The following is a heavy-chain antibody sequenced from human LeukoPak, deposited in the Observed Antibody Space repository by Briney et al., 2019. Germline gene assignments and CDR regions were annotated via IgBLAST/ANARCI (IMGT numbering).Heavy chain of an antibody. D-gene: IGHD1-26*01. Sequence: ASETLSLTCTVSGGSISSYYWSWIRQPAGKGLEWIGRIYTSGSTNYNPSLKSRVTMSVDTSKNQFSLKLSSVTAADTAVYYCATSGSPGGFDHWGQGTLVTVSS. CDR1: GGSISSYY. V-gene: IGHV4-4*07. J-gene: IGHJ4*02. CDR2: IYTSGST. CDR3: ATSGSPGGFDH.